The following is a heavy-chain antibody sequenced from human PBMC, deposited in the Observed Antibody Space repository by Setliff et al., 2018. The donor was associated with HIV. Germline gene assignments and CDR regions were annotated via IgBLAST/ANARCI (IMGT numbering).Heavy chain of an antibody. CDR3: ARGWGQRREGYFDY. V-gene: IGHV3-74*01. J-gene: IGHJ4*02. CDR2: INSDGSST. Sequence: GGSLRLSCAASGFTFSSYWMHWVRQAPGKGLVWVSRINSDGSSTSYADSVKGRFTISRDNAKNTLYLQMNSLRAADTAVYYCARGWGQRREGYFDYWGQGTLVTVSS. D-gene: IGHD6-25*01. CDR1: GFTFSSYW.